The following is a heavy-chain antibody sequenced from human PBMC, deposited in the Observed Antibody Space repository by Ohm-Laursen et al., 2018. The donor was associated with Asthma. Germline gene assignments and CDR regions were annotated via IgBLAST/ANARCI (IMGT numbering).Heavy chain of an antibody. CDR1: VFPFSKYA. J-gene: IGHJ4*02. CDR3: AREDYYGSGSCDS. D-gene: IGHD3-10*01. CDR2: ISYDGGNK. Sequence: RSLRLSCSASVFPFSKYAFHWVRQAPGKGLEWVTVISYDGGNKYYADSVEGRFTISRDNSKNTLYLHMNSLRVEDTAVYYCAREDYYGSGSCDSWGQGTLVTVSS. V-gene: IGHV3-30*03.